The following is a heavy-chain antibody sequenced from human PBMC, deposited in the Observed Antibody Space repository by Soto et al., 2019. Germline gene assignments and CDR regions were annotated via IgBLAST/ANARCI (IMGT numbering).Heavy chain of an antibody. CDR3: AKMTTVTTDYYGMDV. D-gene: IGHD4-17*01. J-gene: IGHJ6*02. V-gene: IGHV3-21*01. Sequence: PGGSLRLSCAASGFTFSSYSMNWVRQAPGKGLEWVSSISSSSSYIYYADSVKGRFTISRDNAKNSLYLQMNSLRAEDTAVYYCAKMTTVTTDYYGMDVWGQGTTVTVSS. CDR1: GFTFSSYS. CDR2: ISSSSSYI.